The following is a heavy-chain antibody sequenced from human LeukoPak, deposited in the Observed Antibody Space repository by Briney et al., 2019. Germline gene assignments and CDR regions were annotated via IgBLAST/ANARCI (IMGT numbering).Heavy chain of an antibody. CDR2: ISSSSSTI. CDR1: GFTFSSYS. D-gene: IGHD3-22*01. Sequence: PGGSLRLSCAASGFTFSSYSMNWVRQAPGKGLEWVSYISSSSSTIYYADSVKGRFTISRDNAKNSLYLQMNSLRAEDTAVYYCARDLADYYDSSGYIDYWGQGTLVTVSS. J-gene: IGHJ4*02. V-gene: IGHV3-48*01. CDR3: ARDLADYYDSSGYIDY.